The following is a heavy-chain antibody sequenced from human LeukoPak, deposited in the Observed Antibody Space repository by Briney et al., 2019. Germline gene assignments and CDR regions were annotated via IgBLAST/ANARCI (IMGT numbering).Heavy chain of an antibody. V-gene: IGHV4-34*01. J-gene: IGHJ4*02. CDR1: GGSFSGYY. Sequence: SETLSLTCAVYGGSFSGYYWSWIGQPPGKGLEWIGEINHSGSANYNPSLKSRVTISVDTSKNQFSLKLSSVTAADTAVYYCARRANYYGSGSYLGYWGQGTLVTVSS. CDR3: ARRANYYGSGSYLGY. D-gene: IGHD3-10*01. CDR2: INHSGSA.